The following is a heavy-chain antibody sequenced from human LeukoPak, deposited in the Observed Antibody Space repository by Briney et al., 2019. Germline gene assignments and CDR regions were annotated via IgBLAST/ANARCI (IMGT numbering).Heavy chain of an antibody. J-gene: IGHJ3*02. V-gene: IGHV4-4*09. CDR1: GVSISSYY. CDR2: IYTSGST. CDR3: ARLKSPVMAFDI. D-gene: IGHD2-21*01. Sequence: TSETLSLTCTVSGVSISSYYWSWLRQPPGKGLEWIGYIYTSGSTNYNPSLKSRVTISVDTSKNQFSLKLSSVTAADTAVYYCARLKSPVMAFDIWGQGTMVTVSS.